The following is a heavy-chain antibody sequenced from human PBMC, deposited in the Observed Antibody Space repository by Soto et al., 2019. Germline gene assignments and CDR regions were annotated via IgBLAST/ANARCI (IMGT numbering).Heavy chain of an antibody. V-gene: IGHV1-3*01. CDR1: GYTFTSYA. CDR2: INAGNGNT. Sequence: QVQLVQSGAEVKKPGASVKVSCKASGYTFTSYAMHWVRQAPGQRLEWMGWINAGNGNTKYSQKFQGRVTITRDTSAGTAYMELSSLRSEDTAVYYCARVDVAGTPVVWFDPWGQGTLVTVSS. J-gene: IGHJ5*02. D-gene: IGHD6-19*01. CDR3: ARVDVAGTPVVWFDP.